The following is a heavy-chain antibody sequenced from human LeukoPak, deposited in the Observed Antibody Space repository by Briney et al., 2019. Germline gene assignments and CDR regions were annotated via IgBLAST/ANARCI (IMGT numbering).Heavy chain of an antibody. Sequence: GGSLRLSCAASGFTFSSYGMHWVRQAPGKGLERVAVISYDGSNKYYADSVKGRFTISRDNSKNTLYLQMNSLRAEDTAVYYCAREAEYSSSYYFDYWGQGTLVTVSS. CDR2: ISYDGSNK. J-gene: IGHJ4*02. V-gene: IGHV3-30*03. D-gene: IGHD6-6*01. CDR3: AREAEYSSSYYFDY. CDR1: GFTFSSYG.